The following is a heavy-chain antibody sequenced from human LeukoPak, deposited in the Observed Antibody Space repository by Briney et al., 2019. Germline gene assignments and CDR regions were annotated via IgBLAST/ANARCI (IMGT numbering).Heavy chain of an antibody. CDR3: TRDQGWQQFDS. J-gene: IGHJ4*02. D-gene: IGHD5-24*01. V-gene: IGHV3-23*01. Sequence: GGSLRLSCAASGFTFSSYAMSWVRQAPGKGLEWVSAISGSGGSTYYADSVKGRFTISRDNAKNSLYLQMNSLRDDDTAVYFCTRDQGWQQFDSWGQGTLVTVSS. CDR2: ISGSGGST. CDR1: GFTFSSYA.